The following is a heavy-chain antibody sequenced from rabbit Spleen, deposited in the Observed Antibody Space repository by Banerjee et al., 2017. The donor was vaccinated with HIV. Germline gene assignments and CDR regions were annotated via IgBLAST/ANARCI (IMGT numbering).Heavy chain of an antibody. CDR2: IDVTKSGRT. J-gene: IGHJ4*01. CDR3: ARDLAGVVGWNFKL. D-gene: IGHD4-1*01. V-gene: IGHV1S40*01. CDR1: GLDLSNNYW. Sequence: QSLEESGGDLVKPGASLTLTCKASGLDLSNNYWMCWVRQAPGKGLEWIACIDVTKSGRTYYTTWAKGRFTISETSSTTVTLQMTRLTAADTATYFCARDLAGVVGWNFKLWGQGTLVTVS.